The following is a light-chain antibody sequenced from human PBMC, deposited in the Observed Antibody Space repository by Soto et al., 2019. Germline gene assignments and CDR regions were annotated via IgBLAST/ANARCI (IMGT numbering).Light chain of an antibody. J-gene: IGLJ1*01. CDR1: SSDVGAYNF. CDR3: SSYTSRNTYL. Sequence: QSALTQPASVSGSPGQSITISCTGSSSDVGAYNFVSWYQQHPGKAPKLVIYDVNNRPSGASNRFSGSKSGNTASLTISGLQAEDEADYFCSSYTSRNTYLFAIGTKVTVL. CDR2: DVN. V-gene: IGLV2-14*01.